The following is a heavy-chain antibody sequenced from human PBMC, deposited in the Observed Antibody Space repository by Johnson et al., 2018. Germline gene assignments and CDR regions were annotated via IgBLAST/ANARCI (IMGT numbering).Heavy chain of an antibody. D-gene: IGHD3-10*01. Sequence: QVQLVQSGAEVKKSGASVKVSCKASGYTFTSYAIHWVRQAPGQRLEWMGWINAGNGNTKYSQNFQGRVIITTDTSATTAYMEVRSLRSEDTAVYYCARSLEAPFYYYMDVWGKGTTVTVSS. CDR1: GYTFTSYA. V-gene: IGHV1-3*01. CDR3: ARSLEAPFYYYMDV. J-gene: IGHJ6*03. CDR2: INAGNGNT.